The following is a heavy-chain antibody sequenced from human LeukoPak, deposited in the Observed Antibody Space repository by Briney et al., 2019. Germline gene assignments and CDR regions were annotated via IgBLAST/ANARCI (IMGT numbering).Heavy chain of an antibody. CDR3: AKDIVVVPAARDAFDI. V-gene: IGHV3-23*01. CDR2: ISGSGSSI. J-gene: IGHJ3*02. Sequence: PGGSLRLSCAASGFTFSNYAVNWIRQAPGKGLKWVSVISGSGSSIYYTDSVKGRFTISRDNSKNTLYLQMDSLRAEDTAMYYCAKDIVVVPAARDAFDIWGQGTMVTVSS. D-gene: IGHD2-2*01. CDR1: GFTFSNYA.